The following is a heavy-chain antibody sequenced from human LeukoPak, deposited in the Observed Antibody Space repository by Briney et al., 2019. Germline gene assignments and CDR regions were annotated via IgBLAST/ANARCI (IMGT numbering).Heavy chain of an antibody. CDR1: GFTVSSNY. CDR3: ARDKAYTYWYFDL. Sequence: GGSLRLSCAASGFTVSSNYMSWVRQAPGKGLEWVSVIYSGGDTYYADSVKGRFTISRDNSKNTLYLQMNSLRAEDTAVYCCARDKAYTYWYFDLWGRGTLVTVSS. J-gene: IGHJ2*01. D-gene: IGHD2-2*02. CDR2: IYSGGDT. V-gene: IGHV3-53*01.